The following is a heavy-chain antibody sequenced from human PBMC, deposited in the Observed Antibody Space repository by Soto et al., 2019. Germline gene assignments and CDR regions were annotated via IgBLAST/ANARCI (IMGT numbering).Heavy chain of an antibody. J-gene: IGHJ4*02. D-gene: IGHD3-22*01. CDR1: GYTFSSYD. CDR2: MNPVSGNT. CDR3: ARVYSDSTGYYQGGFDS. V-gene: IGHV1-8*01. Sequence: QVQLVQSGAEVKKPGASVKVSCKASGYTFSSYDINWVRQATGQGLEWMGWMNPVSGNTGFAQKFQGRVTMTRNTPVSTAYMELSSLTSEDTAVYYCARVYSDSTGYYQGGFDSWGQGTLVTVSS.